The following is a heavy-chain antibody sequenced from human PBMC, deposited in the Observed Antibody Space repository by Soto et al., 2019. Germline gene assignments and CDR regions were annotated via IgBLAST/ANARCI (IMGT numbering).Heavy chain of an antibody. V-gene: IGHV4-31*03. J-gene: IGHJ3*02. D-gene: IGHD4-17*01. Sequence: QVQLQESGPGLVKPSQTLSLTCTVSGGSISSGGYYWSWIRQYPGKGLEWIGYIYYSGTTYYNPSLKSRIIISVDMSKNQFSLKLSSVTAADTAVYYCARDYYGDYRDAFDIWGQGTMVTVSS. CDR3: ARDYYGDYRDAFDI. CDR2: IYYSGTT. CDR1: GGSISSGGYY.